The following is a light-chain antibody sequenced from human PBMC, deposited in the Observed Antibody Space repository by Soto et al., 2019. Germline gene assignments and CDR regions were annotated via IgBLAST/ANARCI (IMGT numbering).Light chain of an antibody. CDR3: SSYTSSSTLV. V-gene: IGLV2-14*01. CDR1: SSDVGGYNY. J-gene: IGLJ2*01. CDR2: EVS. Sequence: QSVLTQPASVSGSPGQSITISCTGTSSDVGGYNYVSWYQQHPGKAPKLRIYEVSNRPSGVSNRFSGSKSGNPASLTISGLQAEDEADYYCSSYTSSSTLVFGGETKLTV.